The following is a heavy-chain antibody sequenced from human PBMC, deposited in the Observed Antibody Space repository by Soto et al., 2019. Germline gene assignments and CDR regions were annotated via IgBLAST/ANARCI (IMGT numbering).Heavy chain of an antibody. V-gene: IGHV3-15*07. CDR1: GFSFSNAW. CDR3: TTRRYGTNSDY. Sequence: EVHLVESGGGLVKPGGSLRLSCAASGFSFSNAWMNWVRQAPGKGLEWVGRIKSKTDGGTTDYGIPVDGRCTISRDDSRNMLSLQMNDLRVEDTAVYYCTTRRYGTNSDYWGQGTLVTVSS. D-gene: IGHD2-8*01. J-gene: IGHJ4*02. CDR2: IKSKTDGGTT.